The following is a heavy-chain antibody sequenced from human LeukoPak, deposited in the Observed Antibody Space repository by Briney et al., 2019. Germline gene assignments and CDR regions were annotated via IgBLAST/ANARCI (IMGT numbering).Heavy chain of an antibody. CDR3: DIEGGFYRPLEY. D-gene: IGHD2/OR15-2a*01. J-gene: IGHJ4*02. V-gene: IGHV4-4*02. Sequence: PSGTLSLTCGVSGGSISSTNWWTWVRQPPGGGLEWIGEVHLNGRTHYSPSLESRVTMSVDMSENHISLKLTSVTAADTAVYYCDIEGGFYRPLEYSGPGTLVIVSS. CDR1: GGSISSTNW. CDR2: VHLNGRT.